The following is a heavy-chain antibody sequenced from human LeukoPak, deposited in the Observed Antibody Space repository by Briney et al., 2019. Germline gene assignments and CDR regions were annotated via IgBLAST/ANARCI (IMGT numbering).Heavy chain of an antibody. J-gene: IGHJ4*02. CDR3: ARRYCSSTSCYTGFDY. Sequence: GGSLRLSCAASGFTFSSYSMNWVRQAPGKGLEWVSSISSSSSYIYYADSVKGRFTISRDNAKNSLYLQMNSLRAEDTAVYYCARRYCSSTSCYTGFDYWGQGTLVTVSS. CDR2: ISSSSSYI. V-gene: IGHV3-21*01. CDR1: GFTFSSYS. D-gene: IGHD2-2*02.